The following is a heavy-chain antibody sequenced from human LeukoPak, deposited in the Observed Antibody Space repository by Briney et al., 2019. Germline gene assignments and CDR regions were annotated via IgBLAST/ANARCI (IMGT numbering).Heavy chain of an antibody. D-gene: IGHD2-2*01. Sequence: KASQTPSLTCNVSGVSVSDGRYYWTWIRRHPGKGLGWIGYKYYSGSAKYNPSLKSRLTISVDTSKNQFSLQLTSVTAADTATYYCATPYCSSISCLDVFSMWGQGTRVTVSS. J-gene: IGHJ3*02. CDR3: ATPYCSSISCLDVFSM. CDR1: GVSVSDGRYY. CDR2: KYYSGSA. V-gene: IGHV4-31*03.